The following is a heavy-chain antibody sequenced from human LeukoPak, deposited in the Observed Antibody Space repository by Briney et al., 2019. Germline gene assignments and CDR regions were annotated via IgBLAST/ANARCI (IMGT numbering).Heavy chain of an antibody. V-gene: IGHV3-21*01. CDR3: AKGYCTNGVCSGGY. Sequence: GGSLRLSCAASGFTFSSYEMNWVRQAPGKGLEWVSSISSSSSYIYYADSVKGRFTISRDNAKNSLYLQMNSLRAEDTAVYYCAKGYCTNGVCSGGYWGQGTLVTVSS. CDR1: GFTFSSYE. CDR2: ISSSSSYI. D-gene: IGHD2-8*01. J-gene: IGHJ4*02.